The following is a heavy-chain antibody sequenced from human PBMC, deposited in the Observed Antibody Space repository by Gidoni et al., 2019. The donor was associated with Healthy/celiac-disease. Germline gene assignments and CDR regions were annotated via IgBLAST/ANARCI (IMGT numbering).Heavy chain of an antibody. J-gene: IGHJ4*02. Sequence: EVQLVESGGGLVQPGGSLRLSCAASGFTFSSYWRSWVRQAPGKGLEWVANIKQDGSEKYYVDSVKGRFTISRDNAKNSLYLQMNSLRAEDTAVYYCARDRLYVWGSYRYSAFDYWGQGTLVTVSS. CDR1: GFTFSSYW. D-gene: IGHD3-16*02. CDR3: ARDRLYVWGSYRYSAFDY. V-gene: IGHV3-7*01. CDR2: IKQDGSEK.